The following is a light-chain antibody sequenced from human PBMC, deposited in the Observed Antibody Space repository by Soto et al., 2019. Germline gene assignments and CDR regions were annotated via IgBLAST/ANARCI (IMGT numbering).Light chain of an antibody. J-gene: IGKJ2*01. CDR1: QSVSRNY. V-gene: IGKV3-20*01. CDR3: EQYGSSPPYT. Sequence: EIVLTQSPGNLSLSPGERATLSCRASQSVSRNYLAWYQQRPGQPPRLLIYGASSRSTGIPDKFSGSGSGTDFTLTITKLEPEDFAVYYCEQYGSSPPYTFGQGTRLEIK. CDR2: GAS.